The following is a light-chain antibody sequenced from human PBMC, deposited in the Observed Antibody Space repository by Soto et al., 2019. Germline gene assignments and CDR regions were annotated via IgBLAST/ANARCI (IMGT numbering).Light chain of an antibody. Sequence: DIQRIQSPSSLSASVGHRVTITCKASQNIKNYLNWYQQKPGRAPKLLIYDASNLEAGVPSRFRGSGSGTDFTFTISRMQPEDIATYYCQQYENIPTFGQGTRLEIK. V-gene: IGKV1-33*01. CDR3: QQYENIPT. CDR2: DAS. J-gene: IGKJ5*01. CDR1: QNIKNY.